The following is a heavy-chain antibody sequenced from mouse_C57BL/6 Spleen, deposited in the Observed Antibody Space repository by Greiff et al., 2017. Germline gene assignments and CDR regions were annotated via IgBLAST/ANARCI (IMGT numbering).Heavy chain of an antibody. Sequence: EVMLVESGEGLVKPGGSLKLSCAASGFTFSSYDMSWVRQTPEKRLEWVANISSGGGYIYYADTVKGRVTISRDNARNTLYLQMSSLKSEDTAMYYCTRDLDEFYYFDYWGQGTTLTVSS. CDR2: ISSGGGYI. CDR1: GFTFSSYD. J-gene: IGHJ2*01. V-gene: IGHV5-9-1*02. CDR3: TRDLDEFYYFDY.